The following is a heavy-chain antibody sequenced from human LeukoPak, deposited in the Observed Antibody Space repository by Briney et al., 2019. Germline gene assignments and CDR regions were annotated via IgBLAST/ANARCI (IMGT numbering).Heavy chain of an antibody. D-gene: IGHD1-26*01. CDR3: AADRGDYSGSYWTAFDI. J-gene: IGHJ3*02. CDR2: FDPEDGEI. Sequence: ASVTVSCKVSEYTLTELSMHWVRQAPGKGLEWLGGFDPEDGEIIYAQKFQGRVTMSDDTSTDTAYMELGSLRSDDTAVYYCAADRGDYSGSYWTAFDIWGQGTMVTVSS. CDR1: EYTLTELS. V-gene: IGHV1-24*01.